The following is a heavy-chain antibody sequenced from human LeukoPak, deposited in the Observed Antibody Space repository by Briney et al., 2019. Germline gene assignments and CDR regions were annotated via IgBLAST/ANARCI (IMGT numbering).Heavy chain of an antibody. Sequence: ASVKVSCKASGYTFTGYYMHWVRQAPGQGLEWMGWINPDSGGTNYAQKFQGRVTMTRDTSISTAYMELSRLRSDDTAVYYCAREYDYGDYVTQDFDYWGQGTLVTVSS. CDR2: INPDSGGT. J-gene: IGHJ4*02. D-gene: IGHD4-17*01. CDR1: GYTFTGYY. CDR3: AREYDYGDYVTQDFDY. V-gene: IGHV1-2*02.